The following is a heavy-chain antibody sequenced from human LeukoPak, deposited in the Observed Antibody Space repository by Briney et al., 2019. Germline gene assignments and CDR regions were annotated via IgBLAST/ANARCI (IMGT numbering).Heavy chain of an antibody. Sequence: SVKVSCKASGGTFSSYAISWVRQAPGQGLEWMGGIIPIFGTTNYAQKFQGRVTITRNTSISTAYMELSSLRSEDTAVYYCAREMPSGYSYGPAAFDIWGQGTMVTVSS. CDR1: GGTFSSYA. V-gene: IGHV1-69*05. CDR2: IIPIFGTT. CDR3: AREMPSGYSYGPAAFDI. D-gene: IGHD5-18*01. J-gene: IGHJ3*02.